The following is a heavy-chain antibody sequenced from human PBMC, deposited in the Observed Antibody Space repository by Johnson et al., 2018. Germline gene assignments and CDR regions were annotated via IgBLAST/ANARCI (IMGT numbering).Heavy chain of an antibody. CDR2: ISWNSGSI. D-gene: IGHD2-2*01. CDR1: GFTFDDYA. CDR3: ARFVVVPAAVSDAFDI. J-gene: IGHJ3*02. Sequence: VQLVQSGGGLVQPGRSLRLSCAASGFTFDDYAMHWVRQAPGKGLEWVSGISWNSGSIGYADSVKGRFTISRDNAKNSLYLQMNSLRAEDTSVYYCARFVVVPAAVSDAFDIWGQGTMVTVSS. V-gene: IGHV3-9*01.